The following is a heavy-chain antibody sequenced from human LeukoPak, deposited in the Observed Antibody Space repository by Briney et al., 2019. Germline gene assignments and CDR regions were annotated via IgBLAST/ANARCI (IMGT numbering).Heavy chain of an antibody. V-gene: IGHV4-34*01. CDR2: IYYSGST. J-gene: IGHJ5*02. D-gene: IGHD3-3*01. Sequence: SETLSLTCAVYGGSFSGYYWTWLRQPPGKGLEWIGSIYYSGSTYYNPSLKSRVTISVDTSKNQFSLKLSSVTAADTAVYYCARHHYDFWSGYWFDPWGQGTLVTVSS. CDR1: GGSFSGYY. CDR3: ARHHYDFWSGYWFDP.